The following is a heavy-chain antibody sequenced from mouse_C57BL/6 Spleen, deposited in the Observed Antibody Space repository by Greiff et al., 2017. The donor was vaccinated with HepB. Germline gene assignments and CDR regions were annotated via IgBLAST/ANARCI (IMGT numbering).Heavy chain of an antibody. CDR1: GFSFTSYG. D-gene: IGHD1-1*01. CDR2: IWSGGST. J-gene: IGHJ4*01. V-gene: IGHV2-2*01. CDR3: ARNRYGTPYAMDY. Sequence: VQLQQSGPGLVQPSQSLSITCTVSGFSFTSYGVHWVRQSPGKGLEWLGVIWSGGSTDYNAAFISRLSISKDNAKSQVFFKMNSLHADDTAIYYCARNRYGTPYAMDYWGQGTSVTVSS.